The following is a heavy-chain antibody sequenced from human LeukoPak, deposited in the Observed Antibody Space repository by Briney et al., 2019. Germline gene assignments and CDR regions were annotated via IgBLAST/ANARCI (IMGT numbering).Heavy chain of an antibody. V-gene: IGHV5-10-1*01. Sequence: GASLKISCKGLQYTFSNYWITWVRQVPGEGLEWMGMIDPSDTYTKYSPSFQGHVTLSVDKSIDTAYLQWSGLKASDTAIYFCARHKVLGGITIDVFDLWGQGTLVTVSS. CDR2: IDPSDTYT. CDR1: QYTFSNYW. CDR3: ARHKVLGGITIDVFDL. D-gene: IGHD3-16*01. J-gene: IGHJ3*01.